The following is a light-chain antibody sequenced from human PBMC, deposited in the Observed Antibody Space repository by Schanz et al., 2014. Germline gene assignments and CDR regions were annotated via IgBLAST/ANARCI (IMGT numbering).Light chain of an antibody. CDR3: SSYTSSSTLEGVV. CDR2: DVS. CDR1: SSDVGGYNF. Sequence: QSALTQPASVSGSPGQSITISCTGTSSDVGGYNFVSWYQQHPGKAPKLMIHDVSNRPSGVSNRFSGSKSGNTASLTISGLQAEDEADYYCSSYTSSSTLEGVVFGGGTKLTVL. J-gene: IGLJ2*01. V-gene: IGLV2-14*01.